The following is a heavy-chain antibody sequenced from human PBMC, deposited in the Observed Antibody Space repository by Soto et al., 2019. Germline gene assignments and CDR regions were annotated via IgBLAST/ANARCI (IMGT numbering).Heavy chain of an antibody. CDR1: GFTFSSYA. CDR2: ISYDGSNK. V-gene: IGHV3-30-3*01. CDR3: ARARYDSSGYYFGY. D-gene: IGHD3-22*01. Sequence: PGGSLRLSCAASGFTFSSYAMHWVRQAPGKGLEWVAVISYDGSNKYYADSVKGRFTISRDNSKNTLYLQMNSLRAEDTAMYYCARARYDSSGYYFGYWGQGTLVTVSS. J-gene: IGHJ4*02.